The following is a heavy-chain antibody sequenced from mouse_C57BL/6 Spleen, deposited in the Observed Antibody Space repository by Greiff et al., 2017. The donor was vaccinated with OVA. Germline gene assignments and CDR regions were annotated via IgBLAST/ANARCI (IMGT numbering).Heavy chain of an antibody. J-gene: IGHJ4*01. V-gene: IGHV1-62-2*01. Sequence: VNLVESGAELVKPGASVKLSCKASGYTFTEYTIHWVKQRSGQGLEWIGWFYPGSGSIKYNEKFKDKATLTADKSSSTVYMELSRMTSADYAVYFCARPEVGYGNAMDYWGQGTSVTVSS. CDR3: ARPEVGYGNAMDY. CDR2: FYPGSGSI. CDR1: GYTFTEYT. D-gene: IGHD1-1*01.